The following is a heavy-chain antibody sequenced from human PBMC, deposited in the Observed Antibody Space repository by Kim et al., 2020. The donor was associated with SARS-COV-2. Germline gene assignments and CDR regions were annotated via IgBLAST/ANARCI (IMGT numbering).Heavy chain of an antibody. Sequence: GGSLRLSCAASGFTFSSYSMNWVRQAPGKGLEWVSSISSSSSYIYYADSVKGRFTISRDNAKNSLYLQMNSLRAEDTAVYYCAREPIEYYDILTGYPTGYYGMDVWGQGTTVTVSS. CDR2: ISSSSSYI. D-gene: IGHD3-9*01. V-gene: IGHV3-21*01. J-gene: IGHJ6*02. CDR1: GFTFSSYS. CDR3: AREPIEYYDILTGYPTGYYGMDV.